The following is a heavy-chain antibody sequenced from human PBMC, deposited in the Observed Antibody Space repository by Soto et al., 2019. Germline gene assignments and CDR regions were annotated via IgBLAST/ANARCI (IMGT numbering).Heavy chain of an antibody. CDR1: GGSISGYY. V-gene: IGHV4-34*01. CDR2: VKDGGHT. CDR3: ARGQEGVVATH. J-gene: IGHJ4*02. D-gene: IGHD5-12*01. Sequence: QVQLQQWGAGLLKPSETLSLNCTVTGGSISGYYWSWIRQPPGKGLEWIGEVKDGGHTNYSPSLRGRVTLSSDTSNNQFSLRLNSVTAADTGVYYCARGQEGVVATHWDQGSLVTVSS.